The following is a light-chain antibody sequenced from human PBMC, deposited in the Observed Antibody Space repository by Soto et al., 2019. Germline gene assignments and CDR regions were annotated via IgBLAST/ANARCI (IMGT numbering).Light chain of an antibody. CDR1: NSNIGNNY. Sequence: QSVLTQLPSASGTPGQRVTISCSGSNSNIGNNYGYWYQQLPGMAPKLLIYRSDQRPSGVPDRFSGSKSGTSASLAISGLRSEDEADYYCAAWDDSLSGPVFGGGTKLTVL. CDR2: RSD. V-gene: IGLV1-47*01. CDR3: AAWDDSLSGPV. J-gene: IGLJ3*02.